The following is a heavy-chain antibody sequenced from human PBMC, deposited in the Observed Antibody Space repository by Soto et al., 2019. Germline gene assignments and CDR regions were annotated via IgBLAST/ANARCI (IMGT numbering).Heavy chain of an antibody. CDR1: GFIFSDYY. D-gene: IGHD3-10*01. Sequence: GGSLRLSCDASGFIFSDYYMTWIRQAPGKGLEWISYISHSSTFTNYADSVKGRFTISRDNAKNSLSLQMNSLRVEDTAMYYCARAYGPFTWGQGTLVTVSS. V-gene: IGHV3-11*06. CDR3: ARAYGPFT. CDR2: ISHSSTFT. J-gene: IGHJ5*02.